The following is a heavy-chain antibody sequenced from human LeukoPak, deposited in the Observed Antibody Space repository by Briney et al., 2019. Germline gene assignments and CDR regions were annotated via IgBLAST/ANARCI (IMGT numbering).Heavy chain of an antibody. V-gene: IGHV4-34*01. CDR1: GGSFSGYY. Sequence: SETLSLTCAVYGGSFSGYYWSWIRQPPGKGLEWIGEINHSGSTNYNPSLKSRVTISVDTSKNQFSLKLSSVTAADTAVYYCARNQHYGSGSYYSTRSYYCYMVVWGKGTTVTVSS. D-gene: IGHD3-10*01. CDR2: INHSGST. J-gene: IGHJ6*03. CDR3: ARNQHYGSGSYYSTRSYYCYMVV.